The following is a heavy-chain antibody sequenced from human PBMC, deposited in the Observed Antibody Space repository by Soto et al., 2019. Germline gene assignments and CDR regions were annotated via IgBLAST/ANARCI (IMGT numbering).Heavy chain of an antibody. CDR2: ISYDGSNK. D-gene: IGHD6-13*01. J-gene: IGHJ6*02. Sequence: GGSLRLSCAASGFTFSSYGMHWVRQAPGKGLEWVAVISYDGSNKYYADSVKGRFTISRDNSKNTLYLQMNSLRAEDTAVYYCAKDSEAAAATLGVYGMDVRGQGTPVTV. CDR3: AKDSEAAAATLGVYGMDV. V-gene: IGHV3-30*18. CDR1: GFTFSSYG.